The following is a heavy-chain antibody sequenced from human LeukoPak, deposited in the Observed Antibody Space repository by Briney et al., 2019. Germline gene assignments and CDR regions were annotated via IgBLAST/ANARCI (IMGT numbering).Heavy chain of an antibody. CDR2: FDPEGGET. Sequence: ASVKVSCKISGYTLTDVSMHWVRQAPGKGLEWMGGFDPEGGETVYAQKFQGRVTMTEDPSADTAYMELRSLSPEDTAVYYCGIGRKFGWLLCHRWGQGTLVTVSS. CDR1: GYTLTDVS. CDR3: GIGRKFGWLLCHR. J-gene: IGHJ5*02. V-gene: IGHV1-24*01. D-gene: IGHD3-9*01.